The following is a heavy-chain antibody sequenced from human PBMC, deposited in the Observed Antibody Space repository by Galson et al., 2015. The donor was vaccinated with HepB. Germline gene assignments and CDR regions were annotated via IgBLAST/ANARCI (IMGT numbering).Heavy chain of an antibody. V-gene: IGHV3-11*06. CDR1: GFTFSDYY. Sequence: SLRLSCAASGFTFSDYYMSWIRLAPGKGLEWISYISQSGTYTNYADSVRGRFTISRDNAQNSLYLQINSLRAEDTAVYYCARVADADYGDHSHFDSWGQGTLVTVSS. CDR2: ISQSGTYT. D-gene: IGHD4-17*01. CDR3: ARVADADYGDHSHFDS. J-gene: IGHJ4*02.